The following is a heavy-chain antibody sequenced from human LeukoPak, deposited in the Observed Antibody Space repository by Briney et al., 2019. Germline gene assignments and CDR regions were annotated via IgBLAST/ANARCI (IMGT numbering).Heavy chain of an antibody. Sequence: PSETLSLTCTVSGGSISSGSYYRSWIRQPAGKGLEWIGRIYTSGSTNYNPSLKSRVTISVDTSKNQFSLKLSSVTAADTAVYYCARAGAYSYCSEYYFDYWGQGTLVTVSS. CDR1: GGSISSGSYY. J-gene: IGHJ4*02. CDR3: ARAGAYSYCSEYYFDY. V-gene: IGHV4-61*02. CDR2: IYTSGST. D-gene: IGHD5-18*01.